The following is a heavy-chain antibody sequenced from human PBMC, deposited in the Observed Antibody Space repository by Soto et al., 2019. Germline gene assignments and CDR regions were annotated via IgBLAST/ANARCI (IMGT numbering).Heavy chain of an antibody. Sequence: QAQLVQSGAEVKKPGASVKVSCKASGYAFTRYGLSWVRQAPGQELEWMGWISAYNDNTKYAQKFQDRVTMTTDTYTTKGYMELRSLTSDDTAVYYCAREGYCSSGSCALYSHDYFGMDVWGQGTTVTVSS. CDR1: GYAFTRYG. CDR2: ISAYNDNT. CDR3: AREGYCSSGSCALYSHDYFGMDV. D-gene: IGHD2-15*01. V-gene: IGHV1-18*01. J-gene: IGHJ6*02.